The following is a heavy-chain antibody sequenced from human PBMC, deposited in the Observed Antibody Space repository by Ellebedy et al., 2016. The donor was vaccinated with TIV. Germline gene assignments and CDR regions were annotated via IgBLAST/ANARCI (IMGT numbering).Heavy chain of an antibody. CDR1: GYTFTGYY. J-gene: IGHJ1*01. CDR3: ARDDRFSGTWYSAYFQY. V-gene: IGHV1-2*04. D-gene: IGHD1-26*01. Sequence: ASVKVSXXASGYTFTGYYTHWAREAPGQGLEWMGWINPNSGGTNYAQKFQGWVTMTRDTSISTAYMELSRLRSDDTAVYYCARDDRFSGTWYSAYFQYWGQGTLVTVSS. CDR2: INPNSGGT.